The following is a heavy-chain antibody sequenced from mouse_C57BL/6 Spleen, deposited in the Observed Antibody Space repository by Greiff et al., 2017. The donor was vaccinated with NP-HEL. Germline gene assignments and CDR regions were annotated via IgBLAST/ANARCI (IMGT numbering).Heavy chain of an antibody. CDR1: GFNIKNTY. V-gene: IGHV14-3*01. CDR3: ATPIGDYDYDVAY. CDR2: IDPANGNT. D-gene: IGHD2-4*01. Sequence: VQLQQSVAELVRPGASVKLSCTASGFNIKNTYMHWVKQRPEQGLEWIGRIDPANGNTKYAPKFQGKATITADTSSNTAYPQLSSLTSEDTAIYYCATPIGDYDYDVAYWGQGTLVTVSA. J-gene: IGHJ3*01.